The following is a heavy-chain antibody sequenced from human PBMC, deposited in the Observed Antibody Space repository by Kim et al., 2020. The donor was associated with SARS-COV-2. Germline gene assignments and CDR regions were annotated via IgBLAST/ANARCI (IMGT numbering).Heavy chain of an antibody. J-gene: IGHJ6*01. CDR3: ASGDCSGGSCYPLKHYY. CDR1: GFTFSSYA. D-gene: IGHD2-15*01. CDR2: ISYDGSNK. Sequence: GGSLRLSCAASGFTFSSYAMHWVRQAPGKGLEWVAVISYDGSNKYYVDSVKGRFTISRDNSKNTLYLQMNSLRAEDTAVYYCASGDCSGGSCYPLKHYY. V-gene: IGHV3-30*04.